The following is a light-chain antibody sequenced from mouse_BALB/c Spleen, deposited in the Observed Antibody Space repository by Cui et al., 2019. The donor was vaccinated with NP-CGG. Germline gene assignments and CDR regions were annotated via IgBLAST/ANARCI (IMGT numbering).Light chain of an antibody. CDR3: ALWYSNHWV. J-gene: IGLJ1*01. V-gene: IGLV1*01. CDR2: GTN. CDR1: TGAVTTSNY. Sequence: AFVTRKSTLTTSPGETVTLTCRSSTGAVTTSNYANWVQEKPDHLFTGLIGGTNNRAPGVPARFSGSLIGDKAALTITGAQTEDETIYFCALWYSNHWVFGGGTKLTVL.